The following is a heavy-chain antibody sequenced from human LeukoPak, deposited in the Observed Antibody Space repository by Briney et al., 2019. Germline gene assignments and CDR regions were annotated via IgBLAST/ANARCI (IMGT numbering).Heavy chain of an antibody. CDR3: ARDGGSGWYNY. CDR1: GGSIRGYY. D-gene: IGHD6-19*01. CDR2: IQTSGST. J-gene: IGHJ4*02. Sequence: NTSETLSLTCSVSGGSIRGYYWNWIRQPAGKGLEWIGRIQTSGSTNYNPSLKSRVTMSVDTSKNQFFLKLSSVTAADTAVYYCARDGGSGWYNYWGQGTLATVSS. V-gene: IGHV4-4*07.